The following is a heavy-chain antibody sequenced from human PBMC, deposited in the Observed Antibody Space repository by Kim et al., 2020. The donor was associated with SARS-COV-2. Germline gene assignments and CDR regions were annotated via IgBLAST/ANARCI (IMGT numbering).Heavy chain of an antibody. CDR3: ARHRLRYFDWLWSGPFDY. J-gene: IGHJ4*02. CDR2: IYPGDSDT. CDR1: GYSFTSYW. D-gene: IGHD3-9*01. V-gene: IGHV5-51*01. Sequence: GESLKISCKGSGYSFTSYWIGWVRQMPGKGLEWMGIIYPGDSDTRYSPSFQGQVTISADKSISTAYLQWSSLKASDTAMYYCARHRLRYFDWLWSGPFDYWGQGTLVTVSS.